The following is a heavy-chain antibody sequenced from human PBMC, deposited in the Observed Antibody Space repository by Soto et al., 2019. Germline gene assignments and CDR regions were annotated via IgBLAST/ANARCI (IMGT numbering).Heavy chain of an antibody. V-gene: IGHV4-59*08. Sequence: SETLSLTCTVSGGSISSYYWSWIRQPPGKGLEWKGYIYYAGSTNYNPSLKSRVNISVDTSKNQFSLTVTCVSVADMAVYYWASRIVATVTFDYWGQGTLVTVSS. CDR2: IYYAGST. CDR3: ASRIVATVTFDY. J-gene: IGHJ4*02. D-gene: IGHD5-12*01. CDR1: GGSISSYY.